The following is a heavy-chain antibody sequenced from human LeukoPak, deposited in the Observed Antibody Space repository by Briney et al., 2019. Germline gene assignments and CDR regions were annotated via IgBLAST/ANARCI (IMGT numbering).Heavy chain of an antibody. Sequence: SVKVSCKASGGTFSSYAISWVRQAPGQGLEWMGRIIPILGIANYAQKFQGRVTITADKSTSTAYMELSSLRSEDTAVYYCARGDDILTGYYTDGYYYYGMDVWGQGTTVTVPS. D-gene: IGHD3-9*01. CDR3: ARGDDILTGYYTDGYYYYGMDV. CDR2: IIPILGIA. J-gene: IGHJ6*02. V-gene: IGHV1-69*04. CDR1: GGTFSSYA.